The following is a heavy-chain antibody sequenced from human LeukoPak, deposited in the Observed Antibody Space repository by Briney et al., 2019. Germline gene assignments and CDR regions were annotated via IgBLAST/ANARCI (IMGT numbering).Heavy chain of an antibody. V-gene: IGHV3-7*01. D-gene: IGHD3-10*01. CDR2: IKQDGIEK. CDR1: GFSFSSYW. CDR3: ARLSAYYYGSYFYYYMDI. J-gene: IGHJ6*03. Sequence: HPGGSLRLSSADSGFSFSSYWMTWVRQAPGKGPEWVPNIKQDGIEKYSVDSVKSRFTISRDNAKNSVYLQMNSLRAEDTALYYCARLSAYYYGSYFYYYMDIWGKGTTITVSS.